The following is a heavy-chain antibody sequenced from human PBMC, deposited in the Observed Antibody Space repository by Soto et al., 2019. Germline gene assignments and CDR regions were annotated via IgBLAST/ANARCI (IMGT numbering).Heavy chain of an antibody. J-gene: IGHJ4*02. Sequence: QVQLVESGGGVVQPGRSLRLSCAASGFTFSSYGMQWVRQAPGKGLEWVAVISHDGRVQYYADSVKGRFTISRDNSKDTLSLQMNSLRAEDTAVYYCAKEGTIQRSYYFDFWGQGTPVTVSS. V-gene: IGHV3-30*18. CDR3: AKEGTIQRSYYFDF. CDR1: GFTFSSYG. D-gene: IGHD2-21*01. CDR2: ISHDGRVQ.